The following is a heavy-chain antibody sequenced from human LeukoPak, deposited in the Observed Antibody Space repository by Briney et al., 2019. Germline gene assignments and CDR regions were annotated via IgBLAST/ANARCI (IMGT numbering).Heavy chain of an antibody. CDR1: GGSISSSSYY. CDR2: IYYSGST. D-gene: IGHD6-13*01. Sequence: NTSETLSLTCTVSGGSISSSSYYWGWIRQPPGKGLEWIGSIYYSGSTYYNPSLKSRVTISVDTSKNQFSLKLSSVTAADTAVYYCARDSSSWDLRPIDYWGQGTLVTVSS. CDR3: ARDSSSWDLRPIDY. J-gene: IGHJ4*02. V-gene: IGHV4-39*02.